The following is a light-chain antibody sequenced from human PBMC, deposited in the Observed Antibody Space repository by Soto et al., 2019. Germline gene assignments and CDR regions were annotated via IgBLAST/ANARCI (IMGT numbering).Light chain of an antibody. J-gene: IGLJ1*01. CDR1: SSDIGGYNY. Sequence: QSALTQPASVSGSPGQSITISCTGTSSDIGGYNYVSWYQQYPGKAPKVMIYDVSNRPSGVSNRFSGSKSGHTASLTISGLQAEDEADYYCSSYTSSSTLEVFGTGTKVTVL. CDR2: DVS. V-gene: IGLV2-14*01. CDR3: SSYTSSSTLEV.